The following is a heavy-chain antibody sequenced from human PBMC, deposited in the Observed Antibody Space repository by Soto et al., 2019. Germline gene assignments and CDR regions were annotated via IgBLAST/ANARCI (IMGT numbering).Heavy chain of an antibody. J-gene: IGHJ6*02. CDR2: ISGSGGST. V-gene: IGHV3-23*01. D-gene: IGHD6-19*01. CDR1: GFTFSSYA. CDR3: AKPPTGGWAYYYYGMDV. Sequence: GGSLRLSCAASGFTFSSYAMSWVRQAPGKGLEWVSAISGSGGSTYYADSVKGRFTISRDNSKNTLYLQMNSLRAEDTAVYYCAKPPTGGWAYYYYGMDVWGQGTTVTVSS.